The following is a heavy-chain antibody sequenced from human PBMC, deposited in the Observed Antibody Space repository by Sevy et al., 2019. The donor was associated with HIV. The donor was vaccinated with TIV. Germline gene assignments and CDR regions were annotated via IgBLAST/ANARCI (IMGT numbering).Heavy chain of an antibody. Sequence: GGSLRLSCAASGFTVSGNYMSWVRQAPGRGLEWVSLIYSGGSTNYADSVKGRLTISRDNSKNTLYLQMNSLRAEDTAVYYCASDYYDTDNWGQGTLVTVSS. CDR2: IYSGGST. CDR1: GFTVSGNY. V-gene: IGHV3-66*01. CDR3: ASDYYDTDN. J-gene: IGHJ4*02. D-gene: IGHD3-22*01.